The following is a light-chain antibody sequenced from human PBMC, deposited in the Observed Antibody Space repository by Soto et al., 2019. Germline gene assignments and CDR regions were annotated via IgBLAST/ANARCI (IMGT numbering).Light chain of an antibody. Sequence: QSVLTQPPSASGSPGQPVTISCTGNSSDVGGYDYVSWYLQYSGKTPKLLIYEVSKRPSGVPDRFSGSKPGNTASLTVSGLQADDEADYYCTPYAGDNNYLFGTGTKLTVL. CDR3: TPYAGDNNYL. CDR1: SSDVGGYDY. J-gene: IGLJ1*01. V-gene: IGLV2-8*01. CDR2: EVS.